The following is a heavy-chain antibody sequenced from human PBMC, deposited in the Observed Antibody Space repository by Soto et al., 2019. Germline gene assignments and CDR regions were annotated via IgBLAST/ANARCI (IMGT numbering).Heavy chain of an antibody. CDR1: GYSFSNFW. D-gene: IGHD5-12*01. CDR2: IYPDDSDT. V-gene: IGHV5-51*01. Sequence: GESLKISCQASGYSFSNFWIAWVRQMPGEGLEWLGIIYPDDSDTRYSPSFLGQVTISADKSVSTAYLQWSSLKASDTAMYYCARRGTLSGRDAFDVWGEGTMVTVSS. CDR3: ARRGTLSGRDAFDV. J-gene: IGHJ3*01.